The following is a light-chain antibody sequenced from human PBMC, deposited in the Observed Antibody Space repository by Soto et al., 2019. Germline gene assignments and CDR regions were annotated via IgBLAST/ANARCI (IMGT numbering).Light chain of an antibody. CDR3: QSYDSSLSGSV. CDR2: GNS. V-gene: IGLV1-40*01. Sequence: QSVMTQPPSVSGAPGQRVTISCTGSSSSIGAGYDVHWYQQLPGTAPKLLIYGNSNRPSGVPDRFSGSKSGTSASLAITGLQAQDEADSYCQSYDSSLSGSVFGGGTKLTVL. CDR1: SSSIGAGYD. J-gene: IGLJ3*02.